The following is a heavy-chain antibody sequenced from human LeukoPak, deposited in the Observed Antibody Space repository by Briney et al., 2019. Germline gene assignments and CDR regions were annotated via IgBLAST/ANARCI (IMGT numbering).Heavy chain of an antibody. CDR3: AKGTGRYWTFFDS. V-gene: IGHV3-9*01. CDR2: ISWNSGSI. Sequence: GGSLRLSCAGSGFTFDDYAMHWVRQPPGKGLEWASGISWNSGSIDYAVSVKGRFTISRDNAKNSLFLQMNSLRPDDTAFYYCAKGTGRYWTFFDSWGQGTLVTVSS. CDR1: GFTFDDYA. J-gene: IGHJ4*02. D-gene: IGHD1-26*01.